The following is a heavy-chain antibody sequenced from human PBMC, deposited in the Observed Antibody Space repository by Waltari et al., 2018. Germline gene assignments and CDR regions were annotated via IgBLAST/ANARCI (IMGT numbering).Heavy chain of an antibody. CDR2: IYWNDDK. D-gene: IGHD3-10*01. V-gene: IGHV2-5*01. CDR1: GFSLTTGGVG. J-gene: IGHJ4*02. Sequence: QITLKESGPTLVKPTQTLTLTCTFSGFSLTTGGVGVGWVRQAPGKALDWLALIYWNDDKLYSPSLKRRLSITKDTCKNQVVLTMTNVDPVDTATYYCARSYFYGSGSYFKSWGQGILVTVSS. CDR3: ARSYFYGSGSYFKS.